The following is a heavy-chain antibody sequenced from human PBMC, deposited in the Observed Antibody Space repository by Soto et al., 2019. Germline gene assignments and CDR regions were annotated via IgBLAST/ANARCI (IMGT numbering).Heavy chain of an antibody. CDR2: ISYDGSNK. J-gene: IGHJ4*02. V-gene: IGHV3-30-3*01. CDR3: AREDLGNYYFDY. Sequence: QVQLVESGGGVVQPGRSLRLSCAASGFTFSHYAMHWVRQAPGKGLEWIAIISYDGSNKYYADSVRGRFTISRDNSKSTLFLQMNSPRAEDAAVYFCAREDLGNYYFDYWGQGPLVTVSS. CDR1: GFTFSHYA. D-gene: IGHD1-7*01.